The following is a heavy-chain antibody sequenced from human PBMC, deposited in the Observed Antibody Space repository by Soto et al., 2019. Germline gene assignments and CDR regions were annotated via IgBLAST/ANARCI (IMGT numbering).Heavy chain of an antibody. CDR3: ARDVSSGYYLNWFDP. D-gene: IGHD3-22*01. J-gene: IGHJ5*02. CDR2: IYTSGIT. V-gene: IGHV4-4*07. Sequence: SETLSLTCTVSGDSLSSYSWSWIRQPAGKGLEWIGRIYTSGITNSNPSLKSRVTMSIDTSKNQFSLKLSSVTAADTAVYYCARDVSSGYYLNWFDPWGQGTLVTV. CDR1: GDSLSSYS.